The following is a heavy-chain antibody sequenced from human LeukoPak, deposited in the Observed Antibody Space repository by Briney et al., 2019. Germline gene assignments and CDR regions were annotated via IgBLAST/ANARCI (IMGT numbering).Heavy chain of an antibody. Sequence: GGSLRLSCAASGFTFNSYWMSWVRQATGKGLEWVANIKEDGSAQYYVDSVKGRFTISRDNAKNSLNLQMNSLRAEDTAVYYCATSSNAPGNHWGQGTLVTVSS. CDR3: ATSSNAPGNH. CDR1: GFTFNSYW. J-gene: IGHJ5*02. D-gene: IGHD2-2*01. V-gene: IGHV3-7*01. CDR2: IKEDGSAQ.